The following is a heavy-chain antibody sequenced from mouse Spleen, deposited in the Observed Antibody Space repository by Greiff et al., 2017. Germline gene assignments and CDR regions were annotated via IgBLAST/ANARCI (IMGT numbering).Heavy chain of an antibody. V-gene: IGHV1-55*01. J-gene: IGHJ4*01. CDR3: ASYGNYPYYYAMDY. CDR1: GYTFTSYW. D-gene: IGHD2-1*01. CDR2: IYPGSGST. Sequence: QVQLQQPGAELVKPGASVKMSCKASGYTFTSYWITWVKQRTGQGLEWIGDIYPGSGSTNYNEKFKSKATLTVDTSSSTAYMQLSSLTSEDSAVYDCASYGNYPYYYAMDYWGQGTSVTGSS.